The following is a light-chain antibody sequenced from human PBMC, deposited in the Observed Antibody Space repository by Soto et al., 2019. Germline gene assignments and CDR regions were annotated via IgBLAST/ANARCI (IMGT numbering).Light chain of an antibody. CDR1: QGINVY. V-gene: IGKV1-33*01. CDR3: QTYDNLPLMYT. Sequence: DIQMTQSPSSLSASIGDRVTITCQASQGINVYLNWYQQKPGKAPKLLIYDASNLETGVPSRFSGSGSGTDYTFPISSLQPEDVATYYCQTYDNLPLMYTFGQGTKLEIK. J-gene: IGKJ2*01. CDR2: DAS.